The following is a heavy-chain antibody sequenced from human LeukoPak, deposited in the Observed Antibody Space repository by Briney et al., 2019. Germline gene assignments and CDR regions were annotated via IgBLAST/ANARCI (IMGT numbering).Heavy chain of an antibody. CDR1: GYSISSGYY. V-gene: IGHV4-38-2*01. Sequence: KPSETLSLTCAVSGYSISSGYYRGWIRQPPGKGLEWIGSIYHSGSTYYNPSLKSRVTISVDTSKNQFSLKLSSVTAADTAVYYCASTIFGVVRGYNWFDPWGQGTLVTVSS. CDR2: IYHSGST. J-gene: IGHJ5*02. D-gene: IGHD3-3*01. CDR3: ASTIFGVVRGYNWFDP.